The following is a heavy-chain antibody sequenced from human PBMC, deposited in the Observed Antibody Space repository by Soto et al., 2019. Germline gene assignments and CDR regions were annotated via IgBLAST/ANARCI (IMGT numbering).Heavy chain of an antibody. CDR3: ARGGIQLSYAFDY. J-gene: IGHJ4*02. Sequence: QVQLQESGPGLVKPSETLSLTCSVSGTSVSNYYWSWIRQPAGKGLEHIGRIYTSGSTSYNPSLKSRVTMSMDTSQTQIYLNLTSLTAADTAVYYCARGGIQLSYAFDYWGQGILVTVSS. CDR1: GTSVSNYY. D-gene: IGHD5-18*01. CDR2: IYTSGST. V-gene: IGHV4-4*07.